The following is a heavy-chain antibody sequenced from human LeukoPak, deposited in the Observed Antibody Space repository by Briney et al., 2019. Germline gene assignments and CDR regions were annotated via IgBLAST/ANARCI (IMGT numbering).Heavy chain of an antibody. Sequence: SETLSLTCSVSGGSITSSHYYWAWIRQHPGKGLEWIGYIYYSGSTYYNPSLKSRVTISVDTSKNQFSLKLSSVTAADTAVYYCAREPLLYCSSTSCGAFDIWGQGTMVTVSS. V-gene: IGHV4-31*03. CDR2: IYYSGST. D-gene: IGHD2-2*01. CDR3: AREPLLYCSSTSCGAFDI. J-gene: IGHJ3*02. CDR1: GGSITSSHYY.